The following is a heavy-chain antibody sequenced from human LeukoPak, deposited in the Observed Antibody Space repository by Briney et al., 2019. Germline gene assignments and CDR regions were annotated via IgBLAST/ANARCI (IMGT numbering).Heavy chain of an antibody. CDR2: ISGSGGST. D-gene: IGHD3-10*01. J-gene: IGHJ4*02. CDR1: GFTFSSYA. Sequence: GGSLRLSCAASGFTFSSYAMSWVRQAPGKGLEWVSAISGSGGSTYYADSVKGRFTISRDNSKNTLYLQMNSLRAEDTAVHYCAKDDGSGSYYPFDYWGQGTLVTVSS. V-gene: IGHV3-23*01. CDR3: AKDDGSGSYYPFDY.